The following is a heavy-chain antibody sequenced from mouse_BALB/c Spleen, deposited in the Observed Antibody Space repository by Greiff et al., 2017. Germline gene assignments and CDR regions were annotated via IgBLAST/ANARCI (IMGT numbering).Heavy chain of an antibody. D-gene: IGHD1-1*01. CDR3: AREDYGYAMDY. CDR2: ISYDGSN. Sequence: EVQVVESGPGLVKPSQSLSLTCSVTGYSITSGYYWNWIRQFPGNKLEWMGYISYDGSNNYNPSLKNRISITRDTSKNQFYLKLNSVTTEDTATYYCAREDYGYAMDYWGQGTSVTVSS. CDR1: GYSITSGYY. J-gene: IGHJ4*01. V-gene: IGHV3-6*02.